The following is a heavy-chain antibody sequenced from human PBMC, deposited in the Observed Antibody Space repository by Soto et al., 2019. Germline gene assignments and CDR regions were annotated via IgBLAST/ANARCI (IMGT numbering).Heavy chain of an antibody. V-gene: IGHV1-46*01. Sequence: ASVKVSCKASGNSFATYYMHWVRQAPGQGLEWMGIINPSGGRSTYAQKFQGRVTMTRDTSTSTFHMELSSLTSEDTAVYYCAGLYHYDSSGYYDYWGQGTLVTVSS. CDR1: GNSFATYY. J-gene: IGHJ4*02. CDR3: AGLYHYDSSGYYDY. CDR2: INPSGGRS. D-gene: IGHD3-22*01.